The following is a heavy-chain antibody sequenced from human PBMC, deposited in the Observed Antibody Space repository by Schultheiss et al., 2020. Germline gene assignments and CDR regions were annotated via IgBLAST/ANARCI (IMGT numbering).Heavy chain of an antibody. CDR1: GFTFSSYG. CDR2: IAGSGIRT. D-gene: IGHD3-16*02. Sequence: GESLKISCAASGFTFSSYGMHWVRQAPGKGLEWVSGIAGSGIRTFYADSVKGRFTVSRDNSKNTLYLQMNSLRAEDTAVYYCARDKRYYDYVWGSYRPYYGMDVWGQGTTVTVSS. CDR3: ARDKRYYDYVWGSYRPYYGMDV. V-gene: IGHV3-NL1*01. J-gene: IGHJ6*02.